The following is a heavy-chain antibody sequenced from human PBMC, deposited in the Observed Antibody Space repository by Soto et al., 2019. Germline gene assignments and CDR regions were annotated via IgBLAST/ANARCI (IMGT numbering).Heavy chain of an antibody. V-gene: IGHV1-2*04. CDR1: GDTFSFYT. J-gene: IGHJ5*02. D-gene: IGHD6-19*01. CDR3: ARELGSSGWYGRAWFDP. CDR2: INPIVSMS. Sequence: VAPVRVSCKASGDTFSFYTINWVRQAPGLGLGWVGRINPIVSMSNYAQKFQGWVTMTRDTSISTAYMELSRLRSDDTAVYYCARELGSSGWYGRAWFDPWGQGTLVTVSP.